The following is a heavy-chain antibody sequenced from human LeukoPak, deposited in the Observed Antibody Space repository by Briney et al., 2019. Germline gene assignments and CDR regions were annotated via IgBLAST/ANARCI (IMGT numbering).Heavy chain of an antibody. CDR1: GYTFTGYY. Sequence: ASVNVSCKASGYTFTGYYMHWVRQAPGQGLEWMGWINPNSGGTNYAQKFQGRVTMTRDTSISTAYMELSRLRSDDTAVYYCARDPWSDNWFDPWGQGTLVTVSS. CDR3: ARDPWSDNWFDP. J-gene: IGHJ5*02. CDR2: INPNSGGT. V-gene: IGHV1-2*02.